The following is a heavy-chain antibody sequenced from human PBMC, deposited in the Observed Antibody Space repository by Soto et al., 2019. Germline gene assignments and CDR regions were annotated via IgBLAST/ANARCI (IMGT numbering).Heavy chain of an antibody. D-gene: IGHD6-13*01. J-gene: IGHJ6*02. CDR3: ARDPRFSIAAADIVYYYYGMDV. V-gene: IGHV3-33*01. Sequence: QVQLVESGGGVVQPGRSLRLSCAASGFTFSSYGMHWVRQAPCKGLEWVAVIWYDGSNKYYADSVKGRFTISRDNSKNTLYLQMNSLRAEDTAVYYCARDPRFSIAAADIVYYYYGMDVWGQGTTVTVSS. CDR2: IWYDGSNK. CDR1: GFTFSSYG.